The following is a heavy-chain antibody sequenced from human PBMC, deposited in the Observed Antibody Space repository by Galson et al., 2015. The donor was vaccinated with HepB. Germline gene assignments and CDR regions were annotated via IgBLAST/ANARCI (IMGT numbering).Heavy chain of an antibody. CDR3: AKDVDDDNSVFDY. D-gene: IGHD5/OR15-5a*01. V-gene: IGHV3-23*01. CDR2: ISGSGSRT. CDR1: GFTFKNYV. J-gene: IGHJ4*02. Sequence: SLRLSCAASGFTFKNYVMSWVRQAPGKGLEWVSSISGSGSRTSYADSVKGRFTVSRDHSKSTLYLQMSSVRAGDTAVYYCAKDVDDDNSVFDYWGRGTLVTVSS.